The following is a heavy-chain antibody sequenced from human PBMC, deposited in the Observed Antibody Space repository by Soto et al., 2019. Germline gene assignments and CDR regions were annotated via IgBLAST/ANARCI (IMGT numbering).Heavy chain of an antibody. CDR2: INAGNGNT. V-gene: IGHV1-3*01. Sequence: ASVKVSCKASGYTFTNYAMHWVRQAPGQRLEWMGWINAGNGNTKSSQKFQGRVTITRDTSASTAYMELSSLRSEDTAVYYCARGPNYRDYVFRDYYIDYWGQGALVTVSS. D-gene: IGHD4-17*01. J-gene: IGHJ4*02. CDR1: GYTFTNYA. CDR3: ARGPNYRDYVFRDYYIDY.